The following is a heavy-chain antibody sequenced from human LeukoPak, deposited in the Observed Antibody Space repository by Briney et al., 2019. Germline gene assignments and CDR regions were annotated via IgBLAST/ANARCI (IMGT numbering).Heavy chain of an antibody. V-gene: IGHV1-3*03. CDR2: INAGNGNT. D-gene: IGHD6-19*01. CDR3: ATATYSSGWYSPDY. Sequence: ASVKVSCKASGYTFTSYAMHWVRQAPGQRLEWMGWINAGNGNTKYSQEFQGRVTMTEDTSTDTAYMELSSLRSEDTAVYYCATATYSSGWYSPDYWGQGTLVTVSS. CDR1: GYTFTSYA. J-gene: IGHJ4*02.